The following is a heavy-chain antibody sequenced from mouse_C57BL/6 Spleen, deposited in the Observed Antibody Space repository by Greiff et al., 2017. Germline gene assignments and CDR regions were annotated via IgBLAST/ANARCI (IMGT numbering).Heavy chain of an antibody. CDR3: ARLDYGSSYAMDY. Sequence: DVKLVESGGGLVQPGGSLSLSCAASGFTFTDYYMSWVRQPPGKALEWLGFISNKANGYTTEYSASVKGRFTISRDNSQSILYLQMNALRAEDSATYYCARLDYGSSYAMDYWGQGTSVTVSS. V-gene: IGHV7-3*01. CDR1: GFTFTDYY. J-gene: IGHJ4*01. CDR2: ISNKANGYTT. D-gene: IGHD1-1*01.